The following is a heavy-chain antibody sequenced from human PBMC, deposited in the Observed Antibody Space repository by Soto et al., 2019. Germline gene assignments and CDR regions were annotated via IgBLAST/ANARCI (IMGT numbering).Heavy chain of an antibody. J-gene: IGHJ3*02. CDR3: ARGPSHGAFDI. Sequence: QVQLVESGGDVVQPGRSLRLSFAASGSTFSSYDIHWVRQAPGKGLEWVAHISPDGSNAYYADSVKGRFTVSRDNAKNTVYLQMNSLRAEDAAVYYCARGPSHGAFDIWGQGTMVTVSS. V-gene: IGHV3-30-3*01. CDR1: GSTFSSYD. CDR2: ISPDGSNA.